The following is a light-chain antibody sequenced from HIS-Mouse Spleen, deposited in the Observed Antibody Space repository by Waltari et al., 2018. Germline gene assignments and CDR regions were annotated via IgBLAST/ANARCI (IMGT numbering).Light chain of an antibody. Sequence: QSALTQPASVSGSPGQSITISCTGTSSDVGGYNYVSWYQQHPGKAPKLMIDDVSNPPSGFSNRFSGSKSGNTASLTISGLQAEDEADYYCSSYTSSSIWVFGGGTKLTVL. V-gene: IGLV2-14*03. CDR1: SSDVGGYNY. CDR3: SSYTSSSIWV. CDR2: DVS. J-gene: IGLJ3*02.